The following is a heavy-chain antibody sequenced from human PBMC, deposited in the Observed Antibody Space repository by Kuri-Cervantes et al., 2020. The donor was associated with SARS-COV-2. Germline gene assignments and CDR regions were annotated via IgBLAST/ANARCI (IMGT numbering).Heavy chain of an antibody. Sequence: GGSLRLSCAASGFTFSSYSMNWVRQAPGKGLEWVSSIGSSSSYIYYADSVKGRLTISRDNSKNTLYLQMSSLRSEDTAVYYCASSRSITILGVVINYYYGMDVWGQGTTVTVSS. V-gene: IGHV3-21*04. CDR2: IGSSSSYI. D-gene: IGHD3-3*01. J-gene: IGHJ6*02. CDR1: GFTFSSYS. CDR3: ASSRSITILGVVINYYYGMDV.